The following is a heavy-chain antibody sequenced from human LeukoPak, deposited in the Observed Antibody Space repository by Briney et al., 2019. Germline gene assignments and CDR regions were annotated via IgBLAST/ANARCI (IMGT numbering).Heavy chain of an antibody. J-gene: IGHJ6*03. CDR2: IRYDGSSK. CDR1: GFTFSNYA. D-gene: IGHD6-13*01. Sequence: GGSLRLSCAASGFTFSNYAMHWVRQAPGKGLEWLAYIRYDGSSKYYADFVKGRFTISRDNAKNSLYLQMNSLRAEDTAVYYCAKGCSSWYDPNYYYYYYMDVWGKGTTVTISS. CDR3: AKGCSSWYDPNYYYYYYMDV. V-gene: IGHV3-30*02.